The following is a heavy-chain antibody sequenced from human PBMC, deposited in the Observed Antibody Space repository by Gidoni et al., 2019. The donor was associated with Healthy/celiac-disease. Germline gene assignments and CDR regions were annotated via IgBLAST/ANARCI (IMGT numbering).Heavy chain of an antibody. CDR3: ARRLSSEQLVLDWFDP. CDR1: GGSISSYY. CDR2: IYYSGST. Sequence: QVQLQESGPGLVKPSETLSLTCTVSGGSISSYYWSWIRQPPGKGLEWIGYIYYSGSTNYNPSLKSRVTISVDTSKNQFSLKLSSVTAADTAVYYCARRLSSEQLVLDWFDPWGQGTLVTVSS. D-gene: IGHD6-13*01. J-gene: IGHJ5*02. V-gene: IGHV4-59*08.